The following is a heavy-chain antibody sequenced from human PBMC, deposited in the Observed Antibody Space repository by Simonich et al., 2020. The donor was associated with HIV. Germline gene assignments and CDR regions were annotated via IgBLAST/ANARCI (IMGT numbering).Heavy chain of an antibody. Sequence: QVQLVESGGGVVQPGRSLRLSCAASGFTFSSYAMHWVRQAPGKGLEWVAVISYDGSNKYYADSVKGRFTISRDNSKNTLYLQMNSLRAEDTAVYYCASGGSISSVGADDYWGQGTLVTVSS. J-gene: IGHJ4*02. CDR2: ISYDGSNK. V-gene: IGHV3-30*07. D-gene: IGHD3-10*01. CDR3: ASGGSISSVGADDY. CDR1: GFTFSSYA.